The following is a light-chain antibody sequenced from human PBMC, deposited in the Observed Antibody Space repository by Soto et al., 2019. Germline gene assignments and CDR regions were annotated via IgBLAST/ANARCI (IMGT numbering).Light chain of an antibody. CDR3: SSYTSCSQFV. CDR1: SSDVGNYNY. CDR2: DVS. V-gene: IGLV2-14*01. J-gene: IGLJ1*01. Sequence: QSALTQPASVSGSPGQSITISCTGTSSDVGNYNYVSWYQQHPGKAPKLMIYDVSNRPSGVSNRFSGSKSGNTASLTISGLQAEDEADYYCSSYTSCSQFVFGTGTKLTVL.